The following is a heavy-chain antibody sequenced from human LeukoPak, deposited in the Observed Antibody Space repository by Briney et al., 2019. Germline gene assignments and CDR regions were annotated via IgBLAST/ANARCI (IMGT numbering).Heavy chain of an antibody. V-gene: IGHV1-46*01. CDR1: GYTFTNYY. J-gene: IGHJ6*03. Sequence: ASVKVSCKASGYTFTNYYMHWVRQAPGQGLEWMGIINPSGGITNYAQKFQGRVTMTRDMSTSTVYMELSSLRSEDSAVYYCARALKGVRRRIGGTTTFEYYYYMDVWGKGTTVTISS. CDR3: ARALKGVRRRIGGTTTFEYYYYMDV. D-gene: IGHD1-26*01. CDR2: INPSGGIT.